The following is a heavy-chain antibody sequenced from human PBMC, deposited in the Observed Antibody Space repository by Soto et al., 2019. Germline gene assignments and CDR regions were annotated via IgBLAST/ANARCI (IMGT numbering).Heavy chain of an antibody. V-gene: IGHV1-24*01. CDR3: AKPLDYDSSGYLASDI. Sequence: ASVKVSCKVSGYTLTELSMHWVRQAPGKGLEWMGGFDPEDGETIYAQKFQGRVTMTEDTSTDTAYMELSSLRSEDTAVYYCAKPLDYDSSGYLASDIWGQGTMVTLSS. D-gene: IGHD3-22*01. J-gene: IGHJ3*02. CDR1: GYTLTELS. CDR2: FDPEDGET.